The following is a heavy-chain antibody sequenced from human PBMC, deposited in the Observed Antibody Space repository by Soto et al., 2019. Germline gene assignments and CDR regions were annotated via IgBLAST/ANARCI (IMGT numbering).Heavy chain of an antibody. CDR3: ARSYDYIWGSYRYFSEVVGFDP. Sequence: SETLSLTCTVSGGSISSYYWSWIRQPPGKGLEWIGYIYYSGSTNYNPSLKSRVTISVDTSKNQFALKLSSVTAADTAVYYCARSYDYIWGSYRYFSEVVGFDPWGQGTLVTVSS. J-gene: IGHJ5*02. CDR2: IYYSGST. D-gene: IGHD3-16*02. V-gene: IGHV4-59*08. CDR1: GGSISSYY.